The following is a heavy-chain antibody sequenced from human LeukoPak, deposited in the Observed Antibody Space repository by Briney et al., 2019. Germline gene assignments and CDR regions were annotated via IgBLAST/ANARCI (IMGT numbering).Heavy chain of an antibody. V-gene: IGHV3-23*01. CDR3: AKAPVTSCRGAFCYPFDY. D-gene: IGHD2-15*01. J-gene: IGHJ4*02. CDR2: MSSSDDGR. Sequence: GGSLRLSCATSGFSFSSYAMSWVRQAPGKGLEWVSAMSSSDDGRYYAASVRGRFTISRDTSRSTLYLQMNSLRAEDAAVYYCAKAPVTSCRGAFCYPFDYWGQGTLATVSS. CDR1: GFSFSSYA.